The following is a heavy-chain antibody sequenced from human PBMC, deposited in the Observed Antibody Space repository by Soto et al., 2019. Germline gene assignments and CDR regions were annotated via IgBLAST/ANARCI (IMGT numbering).Heavy chain of an antibody. CDR3: ARVGNYDVDY. V-gene: IGHV3-48*01. CDR1: GFTFSSYS. Sequence: EVQLVESGGGLVQPGGSLRLSCAASGFTFSSYSMNWVRQAPGKGLEWVSYISSSSSTIHYADSVKGRFTISRDNAKNSLYLQMNSLRAEDTAVYYCARVGNYDVDYWGQGTLVTVSS. CDR2: ISSSSSTI. J-gene: IGHJ4*02. D-gene: IGHD3-22*01.